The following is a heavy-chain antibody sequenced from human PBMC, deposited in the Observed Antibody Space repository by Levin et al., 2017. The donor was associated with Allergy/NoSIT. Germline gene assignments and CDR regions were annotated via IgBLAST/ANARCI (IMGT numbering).Heavy chain of an antibody. CDR2: ISSSTTI. D-gene: IGHD4-17*01. Sequence: GGSLRLSCAASGFTFSTHSMNWARQAPGKGLEWVSYISSSTTIYYADSVKGRFTISRDNAKNSLYLQMNSLRAEDTAVYYCARDRYGDYVFDYWGQGTLVTVSS. J-gene: IGHJ4*02. CDR3: ARDRYGDYVFDY. V-gene: IGHV3-48*01. CDR1: GFTFSTHS.